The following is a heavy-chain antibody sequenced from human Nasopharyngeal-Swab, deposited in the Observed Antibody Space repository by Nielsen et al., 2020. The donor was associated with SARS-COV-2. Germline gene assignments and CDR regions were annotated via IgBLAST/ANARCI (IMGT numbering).Heavy chain of an antibody. D-gene: IGHD4-17*01. V-gene: IGHV3-11*01. CDR3: ARDRYGDYVVS. Sequence: GESLKISCAASGFTFRDYYMSWIRQAPGKGLEWVSYISGSGSAIYYADSVKGRFTISRDNAKNSLHLQMNSLRAEDTAVYYCARDRYGDYVVSWGQGTLVTVSS. CDR2: ISGSGSAI. CDR1: GFTFRDYY. J-gene: IGHJ5*02.